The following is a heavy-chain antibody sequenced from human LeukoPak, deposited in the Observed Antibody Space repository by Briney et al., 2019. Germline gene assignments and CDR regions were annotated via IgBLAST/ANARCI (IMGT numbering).Heavy chain of an antibody. Sequence: GGSLRLSGAGSGFTFNNYAMSWVRRAPGKGPEWVSAISGSDGATYYADSVKGRFTIARDNSKNTVYLQMNSLRADDTAVYYCTKEGEPPYFDYWGQGTLVTVSS. CDR2: ISGSDGAT. CDR1: GFTFNNYA. CDR3: TKEGEPPYFDY. V-gene: IGHV3-23*01. J-gene: IGHJ4*02. D-gene: IGHD3-16*01.